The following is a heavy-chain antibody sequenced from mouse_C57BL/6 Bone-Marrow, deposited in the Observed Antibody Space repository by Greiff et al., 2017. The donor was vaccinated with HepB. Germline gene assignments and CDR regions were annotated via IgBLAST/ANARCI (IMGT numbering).Heavy chain of an antibody. Sequence: QVQLQQPGAELVRPGSSVKLSCKASGYTFTSYWMHWVKQRPIQGLEWIGNIDPSDSETHYNQKFKDKATLTVDKSSSTAYMQLSSLTSEDSAVYYCARIPMITTVVGEYYFDYWGQGTTLTVSS. CDR1: GYTFTSYW. J-gene: IGHJ2*01. D-gene: IGHD1-1*01. CDR3: ARIPMITTVVGEYYFDY. CDR2: IDPSDSET. V-gene: IGHV1-52*01.